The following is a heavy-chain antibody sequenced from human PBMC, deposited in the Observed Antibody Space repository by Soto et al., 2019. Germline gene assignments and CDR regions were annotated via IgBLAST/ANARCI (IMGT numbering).Heavy chain of an antibody. J-gene: IGHJ6*04. CDR3: AKDYNDYGDYVGYDGMEV. CDR1: AFTFSSYG. V-gene: IGHV3-30*18. Sequence: GGSLRLSCAPSAFTFSSYGMHWVRQAPGKGLEWVAAISYDGSNKYYADSVKGRFTISRDNSKNTLYLQMNSLRAEDTAGYYCAKDYNDYGDYVGYDGMEVWGKGTTITFSS. CDR2: ISYDGSNK. D-gene: IGHD4-17*01.